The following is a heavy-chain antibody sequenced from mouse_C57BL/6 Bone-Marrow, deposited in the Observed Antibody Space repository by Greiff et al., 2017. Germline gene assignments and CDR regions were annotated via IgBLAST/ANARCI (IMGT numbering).Heavy chain of an antibody. CDR1: GFTFSSYA. D-gene: IGHD2-3*01. J-gene: IGHJ3*01. V-gene: IGHV5-4*01. Sequence: EVQLVESGGGLVKPGGSLKLSCAASGFTFSSYAMSWVRQTPEKRLEWVATISDGGSYTYYPDNVKGRFTIYRDNAKNNLYLQMSHLKSEDTDMCYCASLYGGYQVAYWGQGTLVTVSA. CDR2: ISDGGSYT. CDR3: ASLYGGYQVAY.